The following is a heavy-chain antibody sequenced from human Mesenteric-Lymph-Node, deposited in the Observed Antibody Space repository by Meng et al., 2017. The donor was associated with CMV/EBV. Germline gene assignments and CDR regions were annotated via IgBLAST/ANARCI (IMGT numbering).Heavy chain of an antibody. J-gene: IGHJ4*02. CDR2: INPNSGGT. CDR3: ARWTSGYDWGFDY. V-gene: IGHV1-2*06. D-gene: IGHD5-12*01. Sequence: KASGYTFIGYYIHWVRQAPGQGLEWMGRINPNSGGTNYAQKFQGRVTMTRDTSISTAYMELSRLRSDDTAVYYCARWTSGYDWGFDYWGQGTLVTVS. CDR1: GYTFIGYY.